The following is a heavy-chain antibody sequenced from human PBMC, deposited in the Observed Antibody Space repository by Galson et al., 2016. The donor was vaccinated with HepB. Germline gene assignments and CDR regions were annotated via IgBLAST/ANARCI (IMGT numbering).Heavy chain of an antibody. CDR1: GFTFRNYA. CDR3: TTWLSHHFDY. D-gene: IGHD6-19*01. Sequence: SLRLSCAASGFTFRNYALSWVRRAPGKGLEWVSHIDGPTPNTHYADSVRGRFSIYRDNSRDTLYLQTDSLTAEDSAFYYCTTWLSHHFDYWGQGTRVTVSS. J-gene: IGHJ4*02. V-gene: IGHV3-23*01. CDR2: IDGPTPNT.